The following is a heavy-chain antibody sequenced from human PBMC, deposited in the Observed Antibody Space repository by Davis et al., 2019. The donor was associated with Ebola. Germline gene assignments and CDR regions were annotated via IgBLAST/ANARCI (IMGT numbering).Heavy chain of an antibody. D-gene: IGHD2-2*01. V-gene: IGHV3-33*01. CDR1: GFTFSSYG. CDR3: ARAYQLLHDAFDI. CDR2: IWYDGSNK. J-gene: IGHJ3*02. Sequence: GESLKISCAASGFTFSSYGMHWVRQAPGKGLEWVAVIWYDGSNKYYADSVKGRFTISRDNSKNTLYLQMNSLRAEDTAVYYCARAYQLLHDAFDIWGQGTMVTVSS.